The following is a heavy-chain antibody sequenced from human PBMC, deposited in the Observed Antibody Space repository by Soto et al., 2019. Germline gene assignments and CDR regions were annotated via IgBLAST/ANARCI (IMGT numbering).Heavy chain of an antibody. J-gene: IGHJ6*02. D-gene: IGHD2-8*01. CDR2: ISYDGSNK. CDR1: GFTFISYA. Sequence: VGSMRLSCAASGFTFISYAMHWVRQAPGKGLEWVAVISYDGSNKYYADSVKGRFTISRDNSKNTLYLQMNSLRAEDTAVYYCARDSGYCTNGVCYRTPYRSMDVWGQGTTVTVSS. V-gene: IGHV3-30-3*01. CDR3: ARDSGYCTNGVCYRTPYRSMDV.